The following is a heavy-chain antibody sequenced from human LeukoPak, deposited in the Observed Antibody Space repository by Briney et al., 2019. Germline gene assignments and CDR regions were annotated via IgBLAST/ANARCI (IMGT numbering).Heavy chain of an antibody. Sequence: SVKVSCKASGGTFSSYAISWVRQAPGQGLEWMGGIIPIFGTANYAQKFQGRVTITTDESTSTAYMELSSLRSEDTAVYYCARDGRYSSSSADAFDIWGQGTMVTVSS. V-gene: IGHV1-69*05. CDR2: IIPIFGTA. CDR3: ARDGRYSSSSADAFDI. J-gene: IGHJ3*02. D-gene: IGHD6-6*01. CDR1: GGTFSSYA.